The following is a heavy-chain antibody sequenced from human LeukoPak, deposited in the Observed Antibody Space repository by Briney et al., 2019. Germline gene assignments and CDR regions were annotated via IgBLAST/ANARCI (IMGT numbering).Heavy chain of an antibody. CDR1: GGSFSGYY. CDR2: INHSGST. J-gene: IGHJ5*02. CDR3: ARGRCVVHPLNWFDP. Sequence: PSETLSLTCAVYGGSFSGYYWSWIRQPPGKGLEWIGEINHSGSTNYNPSLKSRVTISVDTSKNQFSLKLSSVTAADTAVYYCARGRCVVHPLNWFDPWGQGTLVTVSS. V-gene: IGHV4-34*01. D-gene: IGHD1-1*01.